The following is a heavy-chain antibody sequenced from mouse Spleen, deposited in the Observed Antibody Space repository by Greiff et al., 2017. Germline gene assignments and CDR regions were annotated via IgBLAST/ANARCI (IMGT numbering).Heavy chain of an antibody. Sequence: EVHLVESGGGLVKPGGSLKLSCAASGFTFSDYGMAWVRQAPGKGPEWVAFISNLAYSIYYADTVTGRFTISRENAKNTLYLEMSSLRSEDTAMYYCARHHDYDEGFAYWGQGTLVTVSA. J-gene: IGHJ3*01. D-gene: IGHD2-4*01. CDR2: ISNLAYSI. CDR1: GFTFSDYG. CDR3: ARHHDYDEGFAY. V-gene: IGHV5-15*01.